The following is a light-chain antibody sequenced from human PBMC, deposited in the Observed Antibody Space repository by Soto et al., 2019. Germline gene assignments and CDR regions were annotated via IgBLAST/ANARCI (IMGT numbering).Light chain of an antibody. CDR3: SSYTSSRYVV. CDR1: SSDVGGYNY. CDR2: DVS. Sequence: QSALTQPASVSGSPGQSVTISCTGTSSDVGGYNYVSWYQQHPGKAPKLMIYDVSHRPSGVSNLFSVSKSGKTASLTISGLQDEDEAYYYFSSYTSSRYVVFGGGTKLTVL. V-gene: IGLV2-14*01. J-gene: IGLJ2*01.